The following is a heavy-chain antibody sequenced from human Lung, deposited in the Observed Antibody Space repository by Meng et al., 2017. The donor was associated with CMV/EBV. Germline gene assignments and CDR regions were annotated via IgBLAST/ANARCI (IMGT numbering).Heavy chain of an antibody. D-gene: IGHD3-3*01. Sequence: SETLSLXCTVSGGSISSSSYYWGWIRQPPGKGLEWIGSIYYSGSTYYNPSLKSRVTISVDTSKNQFPLQLSSVTAADTAVYYCASTNYDFWSGYWWGNFDYWGQGTLVTVPS. V-gene: IGHV4-39*06. J-gene: IGHJ4*02. CDR2: IYYSGST. CDR1: GGSISSSSYY. CDR3: ASTNYDFWSGYWWGNFDY.